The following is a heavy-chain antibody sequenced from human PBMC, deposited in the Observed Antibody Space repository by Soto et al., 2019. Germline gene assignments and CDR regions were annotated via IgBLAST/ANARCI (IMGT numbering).Heavy chain of an antibody. V-gene: IGHV3-21*01. CDR1: GFTFSSYS. Sequence: EVQLVESGGGLVKPGGSLRLSCAASGFTFSSYSMNWVRQAPGKGLEWVSSISSSSSYIYYADSVKGRVTISRDNAKNSLYLQMNILRAEDTAVYYCARVGGQLVPGFDYWGQGTLVTVSS. CDR2: ISSSSSYI. CDR3: ARVGGQLVPGFDY. D-gene: IGHD6-6*01. J-gene: IGHJ4*02.